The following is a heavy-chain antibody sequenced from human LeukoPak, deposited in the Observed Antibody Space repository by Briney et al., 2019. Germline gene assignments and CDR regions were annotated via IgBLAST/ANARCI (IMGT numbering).Heavy chain of an antibody. D-gene: IGHD3-3*01. Sequence: NSSEPLSLTCTVSGGPMSSYYWSWIRQPPGRGVEWLGYIYYSGSPIYHPSLKSRVTISVDTSKNQFSMKLSSVTAADTAVYYCARTADYDFWSGLNYYYYIDVWGKGSTVTVSS. V-gene: IGHV4-59*13. J-gene: IGHJ6*03. CDR3: ARTADYDFWSGLNYYYYIDV. CDR2: IYYSGSP. CDR1: GGPMSSYY.